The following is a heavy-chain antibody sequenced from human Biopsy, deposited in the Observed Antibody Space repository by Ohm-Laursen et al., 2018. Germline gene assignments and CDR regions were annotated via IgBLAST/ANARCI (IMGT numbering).Heavy chain of an antibody. CDR1: GFSFTSSW. Sequence: SLRLSCAASGFSFTSSWMTWIRQAPGRGLEWVATINPDASGKYYVDSVKGRFTISRDNARNSLYLQMNSLRAEDTAVYYCGRGQTVAPGYYGMDVWGQGTTVTVSS. CDR3: GRGQTVAPGYYGMDV. D-gene: IGHD4-17*01. V-gene: IGHV3-7*01. J-gene: IGHJ6*02. CDR2: INPDASGK.